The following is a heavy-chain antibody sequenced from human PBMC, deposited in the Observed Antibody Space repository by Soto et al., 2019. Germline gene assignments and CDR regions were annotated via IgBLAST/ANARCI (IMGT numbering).Heavy chain of an antibody. CDR2: IYYSGNK. CDR1: GGSISSSSYY. D-gene: IGHD6-19*01. V-gene: IGHV4-39*01. Sequence: QLQLHASGPGLVKPSETLSLTCTVSGGSISSSSYYWGWIRQAPGKGLEWIGSIYYSGNKYYNPCIQSRVVISVDTSKKQFALQLSSVSAADTAVYYCARQGRYDSGWYVAWYYYYGMDVWGPGTTVIVSS. J-gene: IGHJ6*01. CDR3: ARQGRYDSGWYVAWYYYYGMDV.